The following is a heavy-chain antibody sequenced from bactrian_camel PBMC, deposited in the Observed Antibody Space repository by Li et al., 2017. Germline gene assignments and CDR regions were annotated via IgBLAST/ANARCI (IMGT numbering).Heavy chain of an antibody. CDR2: IATGSGNT. Sequence: VQLVESGGGSVQAGGSLRLSCAASGYTYNRNRMAWFRQAPGKEREGVARIATGSGNTYYADSVKGRFTISQDNAKNTVYLQMNSLKPEDTAMYYCAARGPYCYTKLSVRDFTYWGQGTQVTVS. CDR3: AARGPYCYTKLSVRDFTY. D-gene: IGHD2*01. V-gene: IGHV3S40*01. J-gene: IGHJ6*01. CDR1: GYTYNRNR.